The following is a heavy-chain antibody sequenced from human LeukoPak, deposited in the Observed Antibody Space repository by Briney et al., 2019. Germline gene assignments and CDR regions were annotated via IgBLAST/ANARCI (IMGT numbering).Heavy chain of an antibody. D-gene: IGHD3-16*02. CDR1: GGSLSSGSYY. CDR3: ARGGSGYDYVWGSYRYDY. J-gene: IGHJ4*02. Sequence: PSETLSLTCTVSGGSLSSGSYYWSWIRQPPGKGLEWIGYIYYSGSTNYNPSLKSRVTISVDTSKNQFSLKLSSVTAADTAVYYCARGGSGYDYVWGSYRYDYWGQGTLVTVSS. V-gene: IGHV4-61*01. CDR2: IYYSGST.